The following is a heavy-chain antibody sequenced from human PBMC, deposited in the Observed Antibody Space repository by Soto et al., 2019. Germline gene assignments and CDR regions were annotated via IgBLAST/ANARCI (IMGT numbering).Heavy chain of an antibody. J-gene: IGHJ4*02. CDR2: INAGNGNT. Sequence: ASVKVSCKASGYTFISYAIHWVRQAPGQRLEWMGWINAGNGNTKYSQKFQGRVTITRYTSASTAYMELTSLRSEDTAVYYCARELQGLYYFDYWGQGTLVTVSS. V-gene: IGHV1-3*01. CDR1: GYTFISYA. D-gene: IGHD2-15*01. CDR3: ARELQGLYYFDY.